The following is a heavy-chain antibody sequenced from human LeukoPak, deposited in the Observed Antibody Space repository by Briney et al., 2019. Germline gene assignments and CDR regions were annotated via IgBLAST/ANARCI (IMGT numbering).Heavy chain of an antibody. CDR2: MNPNSGNT. Sequence: ASVKVSCKASGYTFTSYDINWVRQATGQGLEWMGWMNPNSGNTGYAQKFQGRVTMTRNTSISTAYIELSSLRSEDTAVYYCASASGSWYRPVDYWGQGTLVTVSS. CDR3: ASASGSWYRPVDY. V-gene: IGHV1-8*01. D-gene: IGHD6-13*01. CDR1: GYTFTSYD. J-gene: IGHJ4*02.